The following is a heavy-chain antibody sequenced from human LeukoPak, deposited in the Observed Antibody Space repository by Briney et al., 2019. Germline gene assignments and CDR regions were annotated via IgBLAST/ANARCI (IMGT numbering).Heavy chain of an antibody. CDR2: IDRHGGT. Sequence: SETLTLTCAVYGGSLSGYYWTFVRQTPGKGLEWIGEIDRHGGTGYHPSFMSRAIISIDRSRKKFLRRLMSWTAAETAVYYCVGVREGDARHCESWRQGTAVTVSS. CDR1: GGSLSGYY. J-gene: IGHJ4*02. CDR3: VGVREGDARHCES. D-gene: IGHD2-21*01. V-gene: IGHV4-34*01.